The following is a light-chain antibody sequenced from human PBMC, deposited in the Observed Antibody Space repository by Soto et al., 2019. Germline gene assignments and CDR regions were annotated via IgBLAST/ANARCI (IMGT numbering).Light chain of an antibody. J-gene: IGLJ1*01. CDR1: SSDVGGYNY. Sequence: QSVLTQPASVSGSTGQSVSISCTGTSSDVGGYNYVSWFQQHPGKAPKLMIHDVSYRPSGVSNRFSGSKSGNTASLTISGLQAEDEADYYCTSYTSSGPYVFGTGTKVTVL. V-gene: IGLV2-14*01. CDR3: TSYTSSGPYV. CDR2: DVS.